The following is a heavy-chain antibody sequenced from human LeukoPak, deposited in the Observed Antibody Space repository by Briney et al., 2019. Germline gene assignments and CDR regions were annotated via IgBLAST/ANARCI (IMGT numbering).Heavy chain of an antibody. CDR2: IYYSGST. Sequence: KTSQTLSLTCTFSGGSISSGGYYWSWIRQHPGKGLEWIGYIYYSGSTYYNPSLKSRVTISVDTSKNQFSLKLSSVTAADTAVYYCARRDYDILTGTGRHGFDYWGQGTLVTVSS. V-gene: IGHV4-31*03. CDR3: ARRDYDILTGTGRHGFDY. J-gene: IGHJ4*02. CDR1: GGSISSGGYY. D-gene: IGHD3-9*01.